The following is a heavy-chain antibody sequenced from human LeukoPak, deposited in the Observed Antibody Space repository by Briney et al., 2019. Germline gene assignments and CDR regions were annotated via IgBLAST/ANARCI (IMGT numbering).Heavy chain of an antibody. D-gene: IGHD6-13*01. J-gene: IGHJ4*02. CDR3: ASGGPGYSISWSSLSLYYFDY. CDR1: GGTFSSYA. V-gene: IGHV1-69*13. CDR2: IIPSFGTA. Sequence: WASVKVSCEASGGTFSSYAISWVRQAPGQGLEWMGGIIPSFGTANYAQKFQGRVTITADESTSTAYMELSSLRSEDTAVYYCASGGPGYSISWSSLSLYYFDYWGQGTLVTVSS.